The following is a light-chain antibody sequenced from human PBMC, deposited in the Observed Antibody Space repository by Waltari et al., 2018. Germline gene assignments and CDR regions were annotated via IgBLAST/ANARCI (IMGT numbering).Light chain of an antibody. V-gene: IGKV1-5*03. Sequence: DIQMTQSPSILSASVGDRVTISCRASQSVGTWLAWYQQKPGKAPKLLIYMASSLESGVPSRFRGSGSGTEFTLTISSLQPDDYATYSCQQYSSFSTFGQGTKVDI. CDR3: QQYSSFST. CDR1: QSVGTW. J-gene: IGKJ2*01. CDR2: MAS.